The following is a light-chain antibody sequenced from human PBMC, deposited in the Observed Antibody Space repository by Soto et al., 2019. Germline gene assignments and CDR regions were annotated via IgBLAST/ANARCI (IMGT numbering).Light chain of an antibody. CDR3: QHYNSYPEA. Sequence: DIQMTQSPSSVSASVGDRVTITCRASQGISSWLAWYQQKPGKXPKLLIYKASTLKSGVPSRFSGSGSGTEFTLTISSLQPDDFATYYCQHYNSYPEAFGQGTKVDIK. J-gene: IGKJ1*01. V-gene: IGKV1-5*03. CDR2: KAS. CDR1: QGISSW.